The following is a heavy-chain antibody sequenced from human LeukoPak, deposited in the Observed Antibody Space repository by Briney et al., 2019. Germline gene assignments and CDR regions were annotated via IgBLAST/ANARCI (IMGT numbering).Heavy chain of an antibody. V-gene: IGHV1-2*02. D-gene: IGHD3-22*01. CDR3: ARAASITMIVVALYGMDV. Sequence: ASVKVSCKASGYTFTGYYMHWVRQAPGRGLEWMGWINPSSGGTNYAQKFQGRVTMTRDTSISTAYMELSRLRSDDTAVYYCARAASITMIVVALYGMDVWGQGTTVTVSS. CDR2: INPSSGGT. J-gene: IGHJ6*02. CDR1: GYTFTGYY.